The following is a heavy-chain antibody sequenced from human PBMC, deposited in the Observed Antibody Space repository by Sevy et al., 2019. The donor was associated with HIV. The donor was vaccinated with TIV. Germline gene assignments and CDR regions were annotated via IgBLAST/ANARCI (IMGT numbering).Heavy chain of an antibody. V-gene: IGHV3-23*01. CDR2: FTGSGGST. CDR3: AKASLLDFWSGYRGFDP. D-gene: IGHD3-3*01. J-gene: IGHJ5*02. Sequence: GGSLRLSCAASGFTFASYGMSWVRQAPGKGLEWVSGFTGSGGSTYYADSVKGRFTISRDNSRNTLYLQMNSLRAEDTAVYYWAKASLLDFWSGYRGFDPWGQGTLVTVSS. CDR1: GFTFASYG.